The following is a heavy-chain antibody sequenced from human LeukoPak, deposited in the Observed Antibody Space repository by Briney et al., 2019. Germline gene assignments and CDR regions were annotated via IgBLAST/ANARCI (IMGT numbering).Heavy chain of an antibody. J-gene: IGHJ4*02. D-gene: IGHD3-22*01. CDR1: GFTFSDYY. CDR2: IKGIGPTT. CDR3: AKVTGPRRYYDSSSYRPYYFDY. V-gene: IGHV3-23*01. Sequence: GGSLRLSCAASGFTFSDYYMSWIRQAPGKGLEWVSTIKGIGPTTYYADSVKGRFTISRDNSKNTLYLQMNSLRAEDTAVYYCAKVTGPRRYYDSSSYRPYYFDYWGQGTLVTVSS.